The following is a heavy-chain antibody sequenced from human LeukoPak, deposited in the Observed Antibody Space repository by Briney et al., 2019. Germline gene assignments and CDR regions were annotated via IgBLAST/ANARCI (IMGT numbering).Heavy chain of an antibody. CDR3: AREFGSGSYYNLGY. V-gene: IGHV5-51*01. J-gene: IGHJ4*02. D-gene: IGHD3-10*01. Sequence: GESLKISCKGSGYSFSSYWIAWVRQMPGKGLEWMGIIFPGDSDPKYSPSFQGQVTISADKSISTAYLQWSSLKASDTAIYYCAREFGSGSYYNLGYWGQGTLVTVSP. CDR2: IFPGDSDP. CDR1: GYSFSSYW.